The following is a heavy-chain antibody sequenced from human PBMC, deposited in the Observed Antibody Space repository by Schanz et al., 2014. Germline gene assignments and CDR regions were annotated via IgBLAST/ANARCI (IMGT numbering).Heavy chain of an antibody. Sequence: EVHLEESGGGLVQPGGSQRLSCAVSGFTFSNCDMTWVRQAPGKGLEWVAIIDGRGITTFYADSVKGRFTISRDNAKNTLYLQMSRLRVEDTAVYYCVRWGASWGQGTLVTVSS. CDR1: GFTFSNCD. D-gene: IGHD3-16*01. V-gene: IGHV3-23*04. CDR2: IDGRGITT. CDR3: VRWGAS. J-gene: IGHJ5*02.